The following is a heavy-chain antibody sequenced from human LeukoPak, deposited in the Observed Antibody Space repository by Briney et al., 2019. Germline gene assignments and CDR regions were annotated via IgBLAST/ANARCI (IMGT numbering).Heavy chain of an antibody. CDR3: ATGMTYGDPRFDY. J-gene: IGHJ4*02. D-gene: IGHD4-17*01. CDR2: IYYSGST. Sequence: GSLRLSCAASGFTFSDYYMSWIRQPPGKGLEWIGYIYYSGSTNYNPSLKSRVTISVDTSKNQFSLKLSSVTAADTAVYYCATGMTYGDPRFDYWGQGTLVTVSS. V-gene: IGHV4-59*01. CDR1: GFTFSDYY.